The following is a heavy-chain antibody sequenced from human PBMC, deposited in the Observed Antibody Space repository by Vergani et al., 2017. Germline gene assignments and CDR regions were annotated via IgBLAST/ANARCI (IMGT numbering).Heavy chain of an antibody. CDR2: IYPGDSEV. CDR1: GYIFSNFW. J-gene: IGHJ3*01. Sequence: EKQLVQSGSETKKPGESLKISCQAFGYIFSNFWIGWVRQRPGRGLEWMGIIYPGDSEVKSNPTFRGQVIFSVDTSVNTAYLQWRSLQASDTATYFCACGGQGSENGGALQRWGQGTNITVSS. CDR3: ACGGQGSENGGALQR. D-gene: IGHD3-16*01. V-gene: IGHV5-51*01.